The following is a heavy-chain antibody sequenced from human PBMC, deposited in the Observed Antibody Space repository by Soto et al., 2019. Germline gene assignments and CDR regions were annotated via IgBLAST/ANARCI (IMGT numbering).Heavy chain of an antibody. Sequence: QVQLVQSGPEVTKSGSSVKVSCKLSGGTFTSETISWVRQAPGQGLEWMGRIIPILGTGNYAQKFQGRITITEDKSTNTGYMELSSLTSEDTAVYFCAREEGSYNIWTFPFYYMDVWGNGTTVTVSS. J-gene: IGHJ6*03. D-gene: IGHD1-20*01. V-gene: IGHV1-69*08. CDR3: AREEGSYNIWTFPFYYMDV. CDR1: GGTFTSET. CDR2: IIPILGTG.